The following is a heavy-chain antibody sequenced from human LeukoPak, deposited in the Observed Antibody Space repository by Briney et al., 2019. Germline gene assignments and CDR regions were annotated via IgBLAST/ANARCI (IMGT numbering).Heavy chain of an antibody. V-gene: IGHV3-33*06. Sequence: GGSLRLSCAASGFTFSASGMHWVRRSPGKGLEWVAVIWSDGTNKYYADSVKGRFTISRDNSKNTLYLQMNSLRAEDTAVYYCAKDAVNCSGTSCSYGMDVWGQGTTVTVAS. CDR3: AKDAVNCSGTSCSYGMDV. D-gene: IGHD2-2*01. CDR1: GFTFSASG. CDR2: IWSDGTNK. J-gene: IGHJ6*02.